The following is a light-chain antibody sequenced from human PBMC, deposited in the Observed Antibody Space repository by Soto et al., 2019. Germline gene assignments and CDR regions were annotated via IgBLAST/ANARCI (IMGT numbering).Light chain of an antibody. J-gene: IGLJ1*01. CDR2: EVT. CDR1: TSDIGAYNF. V-gene: IGLV2-14*01. Sequence: QSVLTQPASVSGSPGQSITISCTGTTSDIGAYNFVSWYQQHPGKAPKLMIYEVTNRPSGVSYRFAGSKSDNTASLTTSGLQAEDEADYYCSSYTPTTTYVFGTGTKLTVL. CDR3: SSYTPTTTYV.